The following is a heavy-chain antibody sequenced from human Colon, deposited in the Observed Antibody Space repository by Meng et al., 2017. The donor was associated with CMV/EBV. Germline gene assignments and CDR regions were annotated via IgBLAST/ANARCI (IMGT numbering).Heavy chain of an antibody. J-gene: IGHJ5*02. CDR1: GGSFSGYY. CDR3: ARAGGRFITIFGGKFDP. D-gene: IGHD3-3*01. CDR2: INHSGST. V-gene: IGHV4-34*01. Sequence: SETLSLTCAVYGGSFSGYYWSWIRQPPGKGLEWIGEINHSGSTNYNPSLKSRVTISVDTSKNQFSLKLSSVTAADTAVYYCARAGGRFITIFGGKFDPWGQGTLVTVSS.